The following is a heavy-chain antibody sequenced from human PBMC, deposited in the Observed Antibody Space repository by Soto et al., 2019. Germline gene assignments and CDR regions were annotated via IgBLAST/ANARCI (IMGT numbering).Heavy chain of an antibody. D-gene: IGHD5-18*01. CDR1: RFTFSSYA. V-gene: IGHV3-23*01. CDR3: AKESQLWSYVDY. J-gene: IGHJ4*02. Sequence: EVQLLESGGGLVQPGGSLRLSCVASRFTFSSYAMTWVRQAPGKGLEWLSTISGSGGRTYYADSVKGRFTISRDNSKNTLYLQMNSLRADDTAVYYCAKESQLWSYVDYWCQGTLATVSS. CDR2: ISGSGGRT.